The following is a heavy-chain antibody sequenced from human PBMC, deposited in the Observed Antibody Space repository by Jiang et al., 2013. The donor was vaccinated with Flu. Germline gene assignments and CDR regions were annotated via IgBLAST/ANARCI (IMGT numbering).Heavy chain of an antibody. CDR1: GYSISSGYY. Sequence: SETLSLTCTVSGYSISSGYYWGWIRQPPGKGLEWIGSIYHSGSTYYNPSLKSRVTISVDTSKNQFSLKLSSVTAADTAVYYCASRGSSGWHGWVDYWGQGTLVTVSS. CDR2: IYHSGST. CDR3: ASRGSSGWHGWVDY. J-gene: IGHJ4*02. V-gene: IGHV4-38-2*02. D-gene: IGHD6-19*01.